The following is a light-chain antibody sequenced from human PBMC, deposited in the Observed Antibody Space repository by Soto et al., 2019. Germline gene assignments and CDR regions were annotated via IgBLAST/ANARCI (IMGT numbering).Light chain of an antibody. V-gene: IGLV1-47*01. J-gene: IGLJ2*01. Sequence: QSALTQPPSASGTPGQRVTISCSGSSSNIGTNYVYWYQQLPGTAPRLLIYRNNQRPSGVPDRFSGSKSGTSASLAISGLRSEDEADYYCAAWDDSLSGVVCGGGTKVTVL. CDR2: RNN. CDR3: AAWDDSLSGVV. CDR1: SSNIGTNY.